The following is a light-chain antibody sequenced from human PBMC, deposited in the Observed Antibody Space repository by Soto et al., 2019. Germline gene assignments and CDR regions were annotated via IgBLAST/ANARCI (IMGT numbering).Light chain of an antibody. Sequence: EIVLTQSPGTLSLSPGEKATLSCRASQSVSSSYLAWYQQKPGQAPRLLIYGASSRATGIPDRFIGSGFGTDFPLTFCRLEPEDFAVYYCQHYGTSFPFPFGQGTRLEIK. CDR3: QHYGTSFPFP. CDR1: QSVSSSY. J-gene: IGKJ5*01. V-gene: IGKV3-20*01. CDR2: GAS.